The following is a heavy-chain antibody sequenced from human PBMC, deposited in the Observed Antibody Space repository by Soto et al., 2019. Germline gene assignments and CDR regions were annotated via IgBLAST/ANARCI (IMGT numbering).Heavy chain of an antibody. D-gene: IGHD2-2*01. J-gene: IGHJ6*02. Sequence: QVQLVQSGAEVKKPGASVKVSCKASGYTFTSYAMHWVRQAPGQRLEWMGWINAGNGNTKYSQKFQGRVTITRATSARPAYMELSSLRSEDTAVYYCARSPGGRYCSSTSCPHYYYYGMDVWGQGTTVTVSS. CDR1: GYTFTSYA. CDR3: ARSPGGRYCSSTSCPHYYYYGMDV. CDR2: INAGNGNT. V-gene: IGHV1-3*01.